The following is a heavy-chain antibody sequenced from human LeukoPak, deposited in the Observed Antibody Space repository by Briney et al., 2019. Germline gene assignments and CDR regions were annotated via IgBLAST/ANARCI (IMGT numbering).Heavy chain of an antibody. CDR3: ARDNQDYYDSSGYDY. J-gene: IGHJ4*02. CDR2: IYTSGST. Sequence: PSETLSLTCTVSGGSISSYYWSWIRQPAGKGLEWIGRIYTSGSTNYNPSLKSRVTISVDTSKNQFSLKLSSVTAADTAVYYCARDNQDYYDSSGYDYWGQGTLVTVSS. CDR1: GGSISSYY. V-gene: IGHV4-4*07. D-gene: IGHD3-22*01.